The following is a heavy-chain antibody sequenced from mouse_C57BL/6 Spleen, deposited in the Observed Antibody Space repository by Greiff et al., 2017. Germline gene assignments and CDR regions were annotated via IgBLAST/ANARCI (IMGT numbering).Heavy chain of an antibody. Sequence: EVQLQQSGAELVRPGASVKLSCTASGFNIKDDYMHWVKQRPEQGLEWIGWIDPENGDTEYASKFQGKATITADTSSNTAYLQLSSLTSEDTAVYYCTDGKGWFAYWGQGTLVTVSA. J-gene: IGHJ3*01. D-gene: IGHD2-1*01. CDR1: GFNIKDDY. CDR2: IDPENGDT. CDR3: TDGKGWFAY. V-gene: IGHV14-4*01.